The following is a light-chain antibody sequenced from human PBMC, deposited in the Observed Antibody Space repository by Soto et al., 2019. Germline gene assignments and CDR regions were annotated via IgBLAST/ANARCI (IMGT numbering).Light chain of an antibody. J-gene: IGKJ4*01. CDR2: AAS. CDR1: QSISTY. V-gene: IGKV1-39*01. CDR3: QQSYNPPLT. Sequence: DIQMTQSPSYVSASVGDTVSLTCRASQSISTYLSWYQQKLGEAPKLLINAASNLRSGVPSRFSGSGSGTDFTLTISSLQPEDFATYYCQQSYNPPLTFGGGTKVDIK.